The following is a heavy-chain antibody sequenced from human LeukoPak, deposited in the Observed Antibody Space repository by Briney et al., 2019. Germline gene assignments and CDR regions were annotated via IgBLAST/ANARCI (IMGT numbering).Heavy chain of an antibody. D-gene: IGHD3-9*01. CDR3: ARVRYDILTGYSTALDY. CDR1: GYTFTSSG. V-gene: IGHV1-18*01. CDR2: ISAYNGNT. J-gene: IGHJ4*02. Sequence: ASVKVSCKASGYTFTSSGISWVRQAPGQGLEWMGWISAYNGNTNYAQKLQGRVTMTTDTSTSTAYMELRSLRSDDTAVYYCARVRYDILTGYSTALDYWGQGTLVTVSS.